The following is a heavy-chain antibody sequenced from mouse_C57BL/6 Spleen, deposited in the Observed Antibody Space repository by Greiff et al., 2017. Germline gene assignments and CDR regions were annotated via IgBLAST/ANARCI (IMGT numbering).Heavy chain of an antibody. CDR3: ASMVTTTGDAMDD. CDR1: GYTFTSYD. Sequence: VQLQQSGPELVKPGASVKLSCKASGYTFTSYDINWVKQRPGQGLEWIGWIYPRDGSTKYNEKFKGKATLTVDTSSSTAYMELHSVTSEDSAVYFCASMVTTTGDAMDDWGQGTSVTVSS. J-gene: IGHJ4*01. V-gene: IGHV1-85*01. D-gene: IGHD2-2*01. CDR2: IYPRDGST.